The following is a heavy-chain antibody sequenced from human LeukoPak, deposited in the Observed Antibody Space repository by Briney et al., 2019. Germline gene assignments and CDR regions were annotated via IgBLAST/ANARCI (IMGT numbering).Heavy chain of an antibody. V-gene: IGHV3-30*02. CDR2: VRYDGSNQ. Sequence: GRSLRLSCAASGFTFSSYGMHWVRQAPGKGLEWVAFVRYDGSNQYYADSVKGRFTISRDNSKDTLSLQMNSLRSEDTAVYYCAREGYCSGGSCVRTDYWGQGTLVTVSS. CDR1: GFTFSSYG. CDR3: AREGYCSGGSCVRTDY. D-gene: IGHD2-15*01. J-gene: IGHJ4*02.